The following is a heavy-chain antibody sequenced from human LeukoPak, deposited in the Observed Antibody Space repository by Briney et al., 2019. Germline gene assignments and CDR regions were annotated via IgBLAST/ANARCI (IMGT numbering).Heavy chain of an antibody. CDR3: AKASPTHTGGYYGSTYYYFMAA. CDR1: GGSISGSY. J-gene: IGHJ6*03. CDR2: IYYSGST. Sequence: PSETLSLTCTVSGGSISGSYWSWIRQAPGKGLDWIGYIYYSGSTNYHPSLKSRDTISRDTSNNQFSLRLSSVTAGDTAVYYCAKASPTHTGGYYGSTYYYFMAAWGKGTTLTVSS. V-gene: IGHV4-59*01. D-gene: IGHD3-22*01.